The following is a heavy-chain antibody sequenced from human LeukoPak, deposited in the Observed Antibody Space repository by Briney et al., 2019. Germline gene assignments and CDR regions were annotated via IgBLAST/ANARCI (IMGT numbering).Heavy chain of an antibody. CDR1: GGSISSSNW. CDR3: ARGRTSIAARPHWYFDL. J-gene: IGHJ2*01. Sequence: ASETLSLTCAVSGGSISSSNWWSWVRQPPGKGLEWIGEIYHSGSTNYNPSLKSRVTISVDKSKNQFSLKLSSVTAADTAVYYCARGRTSIAARPHWYFDLWGRGTLVTVSS. CDR2: IYHSGST. V-gene: IGHV4-4*02. D-gene: IGHD6-6*01.